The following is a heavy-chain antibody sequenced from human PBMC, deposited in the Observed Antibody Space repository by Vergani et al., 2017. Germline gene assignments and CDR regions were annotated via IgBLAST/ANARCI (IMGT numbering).Heavy chain of an antibody. V-gene: IGHV4-39*01. CDR3: ARHSTVEWLVKLGWIDP. J-gene: IGHJ5*02. CDR1: GASIRSSNYY. Sequence: QLQLQESGPGMVKPSATLSLTCRVSGASIRSSNYYWGWIRQPPGKGLEWIASIYYSGSTYYNPSLKSRFTISVDTAKNQVSLRLSSVTAADTAVYFCARHSTVEWLVKLGWIDPWGQGILVTVSS. CDR2: IYYSGST. D-gene: IGHD6-19*01.